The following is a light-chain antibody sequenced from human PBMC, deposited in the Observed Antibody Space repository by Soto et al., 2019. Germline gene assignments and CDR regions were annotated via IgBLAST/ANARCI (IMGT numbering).Light chain of an antibody. CDR3: QQYGSSPRT. V-gene: IGKV3-20*01. CDR1: QSVSSTY. J-gene: IGKJ1*01. Sequence: EIVLTQSPGTLSLSPGERATLSCRASQSVSSTYLAWYQQKAGQAPRLLIYGASSRATGIPDRFGGSGSGIDFTLTISRLEPEDFAVYYCQQYGSSPRTFGQGTKVEIK. CDR2: GAS.